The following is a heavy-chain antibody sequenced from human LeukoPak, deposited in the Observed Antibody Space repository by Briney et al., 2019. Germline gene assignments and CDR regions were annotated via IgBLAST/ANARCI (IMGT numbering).Heavy chain of an antibody. CDR3: ARVRSGSYYFDY. J-gene: IGHJ4*02. V-gene: IGHV4-4*07. CDR1: GGSIGSYY. CDR2: IYSSGIT. Sequence: SETLSLTCSVSGGSIGSYYWSWIRQPAGKGLEWIGRIYSSGITNYNPPLKSRVTMSVDTSKNQFSLKLNSVTAADTAFYYCARVRSGSYYFDYWGQGTLVTVSS. D-gene: IGHD1-26*01.